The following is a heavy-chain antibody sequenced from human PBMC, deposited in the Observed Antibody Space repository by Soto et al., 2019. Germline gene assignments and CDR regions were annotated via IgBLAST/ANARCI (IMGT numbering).Heavy chain of an antibody. V-gene: IGHV3-9*01. Sequence: HPGGSLRLSCAASGFTFDDYAMHWVRQAPGKGLEWVSGISWNSGSIGYADSVKGRFTISRDNAKNSLYLQMNSLRAEDTALYYCAKDIFGSGRDAFDIWGQGTMGTV. J-gene: IGHJ3*02. D-gene: IGHD3-10*01. CDR2: ISWNSGSI. CDR1: GFTFDDYA. CDR3: AKDIFGSGRDAFDI.